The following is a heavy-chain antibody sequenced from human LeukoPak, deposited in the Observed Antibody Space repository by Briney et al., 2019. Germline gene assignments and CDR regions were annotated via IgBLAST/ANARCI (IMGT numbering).Heavy chain of an antibody. V-gene: IGHV3-23*01. Sequence: GGSLRLSCAASGFTFSSYAMSWVRQAPGKGLEWVSAISGSGGSTYYADSVKGRFTISRDNSKNTLYLQTNSLRAEDTAVYYCAKRDRRNYDFWRNYYYMDVWGKGTTVTVSS. D-gene: IGHD3-3*01. CDR1: GFTFSSYA. J-gene: IGHJ6*03. CDR2: ISGSGGST. CDR3: AKRDRRNYDFWRNYYYMDV.